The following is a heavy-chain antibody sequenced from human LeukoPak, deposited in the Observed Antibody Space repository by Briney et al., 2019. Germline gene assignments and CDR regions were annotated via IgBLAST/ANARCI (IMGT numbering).Heavy chain of an antibody. J-gene: IGHJ4*02. V-gene: IGHV3-74*01. CDR1: GFTFSSYS. Sequence: GGSLRLSCAASGFTFSSYSMNWVRQTPGKGLVWVAHINTDGGTTRYADSVKGRLTVSRDNAKNTLYLEMNRLRAEDTAVYYCARDNAYMLDYWGQGTQVTVSS. CDR3: ARDNAYMLDY. CDR2: INTDGGTT. D-gene: IGHD5-24*01.